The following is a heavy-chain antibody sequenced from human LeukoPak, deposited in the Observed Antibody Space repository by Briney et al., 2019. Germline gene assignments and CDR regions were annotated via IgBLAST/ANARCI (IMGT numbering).Heavy chain of an antibody. D-gene: IGHD2-2*01. CDR2: IKQEGSEK. V-gene: IGHV3-7*01. Sequence: GGSLRLSCAASGFTFSSYWMSWVRQAPGKGREWVANIKQEGSEKYYVDSVKGRFTISRENEKNSVYLQMNSLRADDTAVYYCARDRYPVDYWDQGTLVTVSS. CDR3: ARDRYPVDY. J-gene: IGHJ4*02. CDR1: GFTFSSYW.